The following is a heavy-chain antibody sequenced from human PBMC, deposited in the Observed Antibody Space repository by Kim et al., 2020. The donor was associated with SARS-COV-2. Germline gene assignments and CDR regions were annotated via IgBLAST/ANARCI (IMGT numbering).Heavy chain of an antibody. Sequence: GGSLRLSCAASGFTFSRSWMSWVRQTPGKGLEWVANIKQDGSEKYYADSVKGRFTISRDNAKNSLDLQMNSLRAEDTAVYYCARGGGVYYYGSSQGFDPWGQGTLVTVSS. J-gene: IGHJ5*02. CDR3: ARGGGVYYYGSSQGFDP. D-gene: IGHD3-10*01. V-gene: IGHV3-7*01. CDR1: GFTFSRSW. CDR2: IKQDGSEK.